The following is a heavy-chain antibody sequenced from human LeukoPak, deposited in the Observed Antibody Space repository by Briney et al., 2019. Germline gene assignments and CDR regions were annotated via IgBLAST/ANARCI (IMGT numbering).Heavy chain of an antibody. J-gene: IGHJ4*02. Sequence: SETLSLTCAVYGESFSGYYWSWIRQPPGKGLEWIGYIYYSGSTNYNPSLKSRVTISVDTSKNQFSLKLSSVTAADTAVYYCARGTMIVPLDYWGQGTLVTVSS. V-gene: IGHV4-59*01. CDR2: IYYSGST. D-gene: IGHD3-22*01. CDR3: ARGTMIVPLDY. CDR1: GESFSGYY.